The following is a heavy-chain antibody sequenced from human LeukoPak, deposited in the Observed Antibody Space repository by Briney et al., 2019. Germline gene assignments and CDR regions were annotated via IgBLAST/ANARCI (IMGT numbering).Heavy chain of an antibody. Sequence: GGSLRLSCAASGFKFKNYGMHWVRQTPGKGLEWVAYIRHDGENENYADSVKGRFTISRDDSKNILFLQMSSLKPEDRAVYYCGKDVTDYSFLEDAFDIWGQGTRVTVSS. V-gene: IGHV3-30*02. CDR3: GKDVTDYSFLEDAFDI. CDR1: GFKFKNYG. D-gene: IGHD4-11*01. CDR2: IRHDGENE. J-gene: IGHJ3*02.